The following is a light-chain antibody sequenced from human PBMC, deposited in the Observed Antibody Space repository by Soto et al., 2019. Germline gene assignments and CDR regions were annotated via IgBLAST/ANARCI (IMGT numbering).Light chain of an antibody. J-gene: IGLJ1*01. V-gene: IGLV2-14*01. CDR1: SSDIGAYDL. CDR2: DVS. Sequence: QSALTQPAAVSGSPGQSITISCTGTSSDIGAYDLVSWFQQHPGKAPKVMIYDVSIRPSGVSNSFSGSKSGNTASLTISGLQAEDEADYYCSSYTITSTRLFGTGTKLTVL. CDR3: SSYTITSTRL.